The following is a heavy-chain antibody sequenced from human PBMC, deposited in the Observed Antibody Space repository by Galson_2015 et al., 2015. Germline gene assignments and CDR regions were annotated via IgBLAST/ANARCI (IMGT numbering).Heavy chain of an antibody. CDR2: GSGGNT. CDR3: ARDKGGVVAGTGFGY. D-gene: IGHD6-19*01. V-gene: IGHV3-23*01. Sequence: GSGGNTYYADSVKGRFTISRDNAKNTLYLQMNSLRAEDTAVYYCARDKGGVVAGTGFGYWGQGTLVTVSS. J-gene: IGHJ4*02.